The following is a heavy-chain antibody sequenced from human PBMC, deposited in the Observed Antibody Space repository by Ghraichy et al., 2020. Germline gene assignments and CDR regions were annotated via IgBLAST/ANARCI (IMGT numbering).Heavy chain of an antibody. CDR2: IYHSGST. CDR1: GGSISPYY. D-gene: IGHD1-26*01. J-gene: IGHJ4*02. V-gene: IGHV4-59*01. Sequence: SETLSFTCSVSGGSISPYYWNWIRQPPGGGLEWIGYIYHSGSTNYLPALRSRVTISVDTAMNRFSLKLRSVTAADTAVYYCARASKATAVGAFDYWGQGALVTVSS. CDR3: ARASKATAVGAFDY.